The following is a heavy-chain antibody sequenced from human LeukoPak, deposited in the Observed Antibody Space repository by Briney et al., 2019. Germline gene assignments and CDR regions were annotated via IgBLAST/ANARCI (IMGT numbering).Heavy chain of an antibody. V-gene: IGHV3-74*01. D-gene: IGHD3-16*01. CDR2: INSDGSST. CDR1: GFTFSSYW. Sequence: HPGGSLRLSCAASGFTFSSYWMHWVRQAPGKGLVWVSRINSDGSSTSYADSVKGRFTISRDNAKNTLYLQMNSLRAEDTAVYYCARVWVRPDAFDIWGQGTMVTVSS. CDR3: ARVWVRPDAFDI. J-gene: IGHJ3*02.